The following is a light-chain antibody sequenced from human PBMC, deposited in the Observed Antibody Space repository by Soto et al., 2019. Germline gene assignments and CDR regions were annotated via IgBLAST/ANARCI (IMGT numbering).Light chain of an antibody. CDR1: QSISSW. CDR3: QQYNNYLIT. J-gene: IGKJ5*01. V-gene: IGKV1-5*03. Sequence: DIQMTQSPSSLAAHVGDRVTITCRASQSISSWLAWYQQKPGKAPKLLIYKASSLESGVPSRFSGSGSGTEFTLTISSLQPDDFATYYCQQYNNYLITFGQGTRLEIK. CDR2: KAS.